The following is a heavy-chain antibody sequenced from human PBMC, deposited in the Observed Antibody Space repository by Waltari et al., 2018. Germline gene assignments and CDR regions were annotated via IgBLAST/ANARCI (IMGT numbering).Heavy chain of an antibody. CDR1: GYTLIGYY. CDR2: INPNGGGT. D-gene: IGHD5-12*01. V-gene: IGHV1-2*02. CDR3: ARDWGSGYSVGDF. J-gene: IGHJ4*02. Sequence: QVQLVQSGAEVKKPGASVKVSCKASGYTLIGYYLHWVRQAPGQGLEWMGWINPNGGGTYYASNFQGRVTMTRVTSISTAYMDLNRLTFDDTAVYYCARDWGSGYSVGDFWGQGTLVTVSS.